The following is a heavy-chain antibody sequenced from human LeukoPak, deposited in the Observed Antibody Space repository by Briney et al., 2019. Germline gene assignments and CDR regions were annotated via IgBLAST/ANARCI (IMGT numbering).Heavy chain of an antibody. J-gene: IGHJ4*02. Sequence: SETLSLTCAVSGDSISSSHWWTWIRQPTGKGLEWIGEIHHSGNTDYNPSLKSRVTISLDKSKNEFSLQMRSVTAADTAFYYCARDQSVRSWYFDSWGQGALVTVSS. V-gene: IGHV4-4*02. CDR3: ARDQSVRSWYFDS. CDR1: GDSISSSHW. CDR2: IHHSGNT. D-gene: IGHD6-13*01.